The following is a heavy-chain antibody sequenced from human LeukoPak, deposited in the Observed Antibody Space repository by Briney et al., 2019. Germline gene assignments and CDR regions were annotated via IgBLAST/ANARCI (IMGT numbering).Heavy chain of an antibody. CDR1: GGSISSGAYY. J-gene: IGHJ4*02. CDR3: ARVEAATTNPRFDF. CDR2: IGYTGDT. Sequence: SETLSLTCTVSGGSISSGAYYWSWVRQHPGKGLDWIGYIGYTGDTYYNPSLRSRVTISVDTSKTQFSLRLSSATAADTAVYYCARVEAATTNPRFDFWGQGTLVTVSS. V-gene: IGHV4-31*03. D-gene: IGHD1-1*01.